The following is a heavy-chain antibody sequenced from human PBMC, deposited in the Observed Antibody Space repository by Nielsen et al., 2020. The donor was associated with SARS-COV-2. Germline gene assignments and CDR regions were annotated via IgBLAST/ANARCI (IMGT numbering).Heavy chain of an antibody. CDR3: ARGYCSSTSCSPFAYMDV. Sequence: WVRQAPGQGLEWMGGIIPIFGTANYAQKFQGRVTITADESTSTAYMELSSLRSEDTAVHYCARGYCSSTSCSPFAYMDVWGKGTTVTVSS. V-gene: IGHV1-69*01. CDR2: IIPIFGTA. D-gene: IGHD2-2*01. J-gene: IGHJ6*03.